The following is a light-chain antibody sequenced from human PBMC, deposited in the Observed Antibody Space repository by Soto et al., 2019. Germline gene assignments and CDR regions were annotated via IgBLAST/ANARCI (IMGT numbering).Light chain of an antibody. CDR1: QDITDE. CDR2: SAS. V-gene: IGKV1-6*01. CDR3: LQDYSYPRT. Sequence: AIQMTQSPSSLSASVGDRNTITCRASQDITDELGWYQQKPGKAPILLIYSASSLQRGVPSRFSGSGSGTVFTLTICSLQPEDFATYYCLQDYSYPRTFGQGTKVDIK. J-gene: IGKJ1*01.